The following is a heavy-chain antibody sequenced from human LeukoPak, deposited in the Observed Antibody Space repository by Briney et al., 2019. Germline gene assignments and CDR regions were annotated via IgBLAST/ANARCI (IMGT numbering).Heavy chain of an antibody. CDR3: ARNRPLYCSSTSCWDYYYYYMDV. V-gene: IGHV4-34*01. D-gene: IGHD2-2*01. Sequence: SETLSLTCAVYGGSFSGYYWSWIRQPPGKGLEWIGEINHSGSTNYNPSLKSRVTISVDTSKNQFSLKLSSVTAADTAVYYCARNRPLYCSSTSCWDYYYYYMDVWGKGTTVTVSS. J-gene: IGHJ6*03. CDR2: INHSGST. CDR1: GGSFSGYY.